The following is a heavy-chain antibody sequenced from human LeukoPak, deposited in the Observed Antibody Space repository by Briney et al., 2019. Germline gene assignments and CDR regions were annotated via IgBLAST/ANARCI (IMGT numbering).Heavy chain of an antibody. CDR1: GFTFSNAW. J-gene: IGHJ4*02. Sequence: GGSLRLSCAASGFTFSNAWMSWVRQAPGKGLEWVGRIKNKTDGGTTDYAAPVKGRFTISRDDSKNTLYLQMNSLKTEDTAVYYCRYFDYWGQGTLVTVSS. CDR3: RYFDY. CDR2: IKNKTDGGTT. V-gene: IGHV3-15*01.